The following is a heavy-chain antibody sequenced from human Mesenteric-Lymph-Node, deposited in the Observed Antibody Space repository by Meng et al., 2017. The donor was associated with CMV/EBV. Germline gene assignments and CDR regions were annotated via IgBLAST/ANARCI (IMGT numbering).Heavy chain of an antibody. J-gene: IGHJ6*02. CDR2: IYPGDSDT. V-gene: IGHV5-51*01. Sequence: GGSLRLSCKGSGYSFTSYWIGWVRQMPGKGLEWMGIIYPGDSDTRYSPSFQGQVTISADNSISTVYLQWRTLKASDTALYYCARHWGLGYYYYGMDVWGQGTTVTVSS. CDR1: GYSFTSYW. CDR3: ARHWGLGYYYYGMDV. D-gene: IGHD3-16*01.